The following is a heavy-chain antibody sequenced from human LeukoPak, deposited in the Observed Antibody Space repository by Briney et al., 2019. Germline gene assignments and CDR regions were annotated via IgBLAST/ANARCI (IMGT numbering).Heavy chain of an antibody. CDR1: GGSISSYY. J-gene: IGHJ5*02. V-gene: IGHV4-59*01. Sequence: SETLPLTCTVSGGSISSYYWSWIRQPPGKGLVWIGYIYYSGSTNYNPSLKSRVTISVDTSKNQFSLKLSSVTAADTAVYYCARVGAMYYYGSEPHWFDPWGQGTLVTVSS. D-gene: IGHD3-10*01. CDR3: ARVGAMYYYGSEPHWFDP. CDR2: IYYSGST.